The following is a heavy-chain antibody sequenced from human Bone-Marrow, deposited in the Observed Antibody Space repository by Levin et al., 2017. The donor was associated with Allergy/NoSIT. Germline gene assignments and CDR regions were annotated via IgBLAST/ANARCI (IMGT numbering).Heavy chain of an antibody. V-gene: IGHV3-49*03. CDR3: TRDHGYCSSTSCYRGWFDP. CDR1: GFTFGDYA. J-gene: IGHJ5*02. CDR2: IRSKAYGGTT. Sequence: GESLKISCTASGFTFGDYAMSWFRQAPGKGLEWVGFIRSKAYGGTTEYAASVKGRFTISRDDSKSIAYLQMNSLKTEDTAVYYCTRDHGYCSSTSCYRGWFDPWGQGTLVTVSS. D-gene: IGHD2-2*02.